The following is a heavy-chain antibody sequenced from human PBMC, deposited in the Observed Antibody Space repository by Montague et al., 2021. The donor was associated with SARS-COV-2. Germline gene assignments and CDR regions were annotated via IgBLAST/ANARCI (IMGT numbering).Heavy chain of an antibody. V-gene: IGHV4-34*01. J-gene: IGHJ3*02. D-gene: IGHD3-22*01. CDR1: GGSFSGYY. CDR3: ARVPDYYDSSGYYFDAFDI. CDR2: INHSGSF. Sequence: SETLSLTCAVYGGSFSGYYWSWIRQPPGRGLEWIGEINHSGSFNYNPSLKSRVTISVDTSKNQFSLKLSSVTAADTAVYYCARVPDYYDSSGYYFDAFDIGGRGTMVTVSS.